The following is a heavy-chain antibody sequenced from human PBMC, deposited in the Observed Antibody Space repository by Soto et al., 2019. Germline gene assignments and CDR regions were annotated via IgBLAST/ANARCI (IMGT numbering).Heavy chain of an antibody. CDR2: ISNYGETT. V-gene: IGHV3-23*01. Sequence: EVHLLESGGRLVQPGGSLRLSCAASGLTFSGYSMSWVRQAPGKGPEWVSIISNYGETTHYADSVKGRFTVSRDNSKSTVYLQMNSLRVEDTAIYYCANLCWNDEASREHYWGQGTLVTVSS. D-gene: IGHD1-1*01. CDR1: GLTFSGYS. J-gene: IGHJ4*02. CDR3: ANLCWNDEASREHY.